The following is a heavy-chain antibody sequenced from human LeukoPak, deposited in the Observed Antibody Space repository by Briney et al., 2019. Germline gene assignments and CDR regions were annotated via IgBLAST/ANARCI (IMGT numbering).Heavy chain of an antibody. D-gene: IGHD2-15*01. V-gene: IGHV3-33*01. J-gene: IGHJ3*02. Sequence: PGRSLRLSCAASGFTFSSYGMHRVRQAPGKGLEWVAVIWYDGSNKYYADSVKGRLTISRDNSKNTLYLQMNSLRAEDTAVYYCARQMTPDAFDIWGQGTMVTVSS. CDR3: ARQMTPDAFDI. CDR2: IWYDGSNK. CDR1: GFTFSSYG.